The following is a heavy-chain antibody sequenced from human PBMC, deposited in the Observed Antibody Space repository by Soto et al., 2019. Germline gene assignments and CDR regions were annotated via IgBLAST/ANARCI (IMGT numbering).Heavy chain of an antibody. Sequence: PGWSLRLSCAASGFSFGGYGLIWGRQAPGKGLEWVSTISGSDGKTFYADSVKGRFSISRDTSQSTLYLQMNSLRADDTAMYYCARWSYLDYWGQGTRVTVSS. CDR1: GFSFGGYG. CDR2: ISGSDGKT. D-gene: IGHD3-10*01. J-gene: IGHJ1*01. CDR3: ARWSYLDY. V-gene: IGHV3-23*01.